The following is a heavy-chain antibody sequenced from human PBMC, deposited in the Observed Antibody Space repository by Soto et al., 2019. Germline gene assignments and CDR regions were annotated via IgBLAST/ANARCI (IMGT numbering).Heavy chain of an antibody. CDR3: ARARATIAAAAIFDC. D-gene: IGHD6-13*01. V-gene: IGHV4-4*02. CDR1: GGSISPSNW. Sequence: QVQLQESGPGLVKPSGTLSLTCAVSGGSISPSNWWSWVRQPPGKGLEWIGEVYRNGSSNYNPSLESRLTISVDKSKNQFSLKLTSVTAADTAVYYCARARATIAAAAIFDCWGQGTLVTGSS. CDR2: VYRNGSS. J-gene: IGHJ4*02.